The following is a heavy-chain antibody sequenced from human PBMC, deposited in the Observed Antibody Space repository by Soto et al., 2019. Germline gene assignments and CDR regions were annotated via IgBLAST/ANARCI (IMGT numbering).Heavy chain of an antibody. Sequence: GGSLRLSCAASEFNFSDYYMSWLRQAPGKGPEWLSYISSSSTYTNYADSVQGRFTISRDNAKNSLYLQMNDLRAGDTAVYYCARDHYDILTGSGWFDPWGQGTLVTVSS. J-gene: IGHJ5*02. CDR2: ISSSSTYT. CDR3: ARDHYDILTGSGWFDP. CDR1: EFNFSDYY. D-gene: IGHD3-9*01. V-gene: IGHV3-11*06.